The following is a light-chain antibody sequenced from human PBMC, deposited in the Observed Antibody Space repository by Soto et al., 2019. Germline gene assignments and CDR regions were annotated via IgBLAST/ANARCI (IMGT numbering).Light chain of an antibody. Sequence: EIVMTQSPATLSVSPGERATLSCRASQSVNSNLAWYQQKPGQAPRLLIYYASTRATGIPARFSGSGSGTEFTLTISSLQSEDFAGYYCQQYNDWPLTFGGGTKVDIK. CDR3: QQYNDWPLT. J-gene: IGKJ4*01. V-gene: IGKV3-15*01. CDR1: QSVNSN. CDR2: YAS.